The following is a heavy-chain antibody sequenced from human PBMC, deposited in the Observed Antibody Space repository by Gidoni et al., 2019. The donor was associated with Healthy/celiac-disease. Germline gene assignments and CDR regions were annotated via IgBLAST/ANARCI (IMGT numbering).Heavy chain of an antibody. D-gene: IGHD2-8*01. CDR3: ARDPKGVADYYYYGMDV. CDR1: ISSYY. V-gene: IGHV4-59*01. J-gene: IGHJ6*02. CDR2: IYYSGST. Sequence: ISSYYWSWIRQPPGKGLEWIGYIYYSGSTNYNPSLKSRVTISVDTSKNQFSLKLSSVTAADTAVYYCARDPKGVADYYYYGMDVWGQGTTVTVSS.